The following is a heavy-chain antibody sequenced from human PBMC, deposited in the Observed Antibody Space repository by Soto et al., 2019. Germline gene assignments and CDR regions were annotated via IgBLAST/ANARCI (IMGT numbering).Heavy chain of an antibody. CDR1: GFTFSNYA. CDR2: ITGGGDNT. J-gene: IGHJ6*02. Sequence: GGSLRLSCAASGFTFSNYAMNWVRQAPGKGLEWVSGITGGGDNTYYADSVKGRFSISRDNSKNTLYLQMNSLRAEDTAVYYCAKDGTGTTNYGMDVWGQGTTVTVSS. D-gene: IGHD1-7*01. CDR3: AKDGTGTTNYGMDV. V-gene: IGHV3-23*01.